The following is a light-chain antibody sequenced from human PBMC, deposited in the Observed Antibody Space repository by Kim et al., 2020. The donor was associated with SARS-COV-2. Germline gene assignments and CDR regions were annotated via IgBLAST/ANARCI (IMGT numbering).Light chain of an antibody. J-gene: IGKJ1*01. CDR2: AAS. Sequence: AIRMTQSPSSFSASTGDRVTITCRASQGISTYLAWYQQKPGKAPNLLIYAASTLQSGVPSRFSGSGSGTDFTLTISCLQSEDFATYYCQQYYTYPPTFGQGTKLEI. V-gene: IGKV1-8*01. CDR1: QGISTY. CDR3: QQYYTYPPT.